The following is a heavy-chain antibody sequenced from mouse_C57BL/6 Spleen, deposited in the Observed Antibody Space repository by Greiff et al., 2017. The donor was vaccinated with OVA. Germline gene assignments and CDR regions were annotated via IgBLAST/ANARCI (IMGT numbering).Heavy chain of an antibody. CDR3: ARVGYDSDGRGFDY. J-gene: IGHJ2*01. V-gene: IGHV1-64*01. D-gene: IGHD2-4*01. CDR2: IHPNSGST. CDR1: GYTFTSYW. Sequence: VQLQQPGAELVKPGASVKLSCKASGYTFTSYWMHWVKQRPGQGLEWIGMIHPNSGSTNYNEKFKSKATLTVDKSSSTAYMQLSSLTSEDSAVYYCARVGYDSDGRGFDYWGQGTTLTVSS.